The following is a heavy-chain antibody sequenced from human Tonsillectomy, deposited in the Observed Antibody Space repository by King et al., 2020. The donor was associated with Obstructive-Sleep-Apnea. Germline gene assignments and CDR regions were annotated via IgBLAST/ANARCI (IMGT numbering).Heavy chain of an antibody. CDR2: ISYDGSNK. CDR1: GFTFSSYG. J-gene: IGHJ5*02. D-gene: IGHD4-17*01. Sequence: VQLVESGGGVVQPGRSLRLSCAASGFTFSSYGMHWVRQAPGKGLEWVAIISYDGSNKYYADSVKGRFTISRDNSKNTLYLQMNSLRAEDTAVYYCAKVNGDCHRCLAQVRGLFPPDPWGQGNLVTVSS. CDR3: AKVNGDCHRCLAQVRGLFPPDP. V-gene: IGHV3-30*18.